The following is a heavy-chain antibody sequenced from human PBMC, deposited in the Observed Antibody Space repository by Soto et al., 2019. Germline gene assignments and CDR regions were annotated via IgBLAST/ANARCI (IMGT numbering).Heavy chain of an antibody. Sequence: EVQLVESGGGLVQPGGSLRLSCAASGFTFSTYWMSWVRQAPGKGLEWVANIKQDGREKYYVDSVKGRFTISRDNAKNSLYLQMKRLRAEDTAVYYCVGYGDYRKYYFDYWGQGSLLTVSS. CDR3: VGYGDYRKYYFDY. CDR2: IKQDGREK. CDR1: GFTFSTYW. V-gene: IGHV3-7*01. D-gene: IGHD4-17*01. J-gene: IGHJ4*02.